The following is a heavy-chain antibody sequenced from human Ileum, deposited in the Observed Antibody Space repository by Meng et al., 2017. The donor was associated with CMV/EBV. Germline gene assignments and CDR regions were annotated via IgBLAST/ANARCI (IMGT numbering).Heavy chain of an antibody. D-gene: IGHD6-13*01. Sequence: GESLKISCAASGFTFSSYSMNWVRQAPGKGLEWVSSISSSSSYIYYADSVKGRFTISRDNAKNSLYLQMNSLRAEDTAVYYCAREGGSFTSPYYYYGMYVWGQGTTVTVSS. V-gene: IGHV3-21*01. CDR1: GFTFSSYS. CDR2: ISSSSSYI. CDR3: AREGGSFTSPYYYYGMYV. J-gene: IGHJ6*02.